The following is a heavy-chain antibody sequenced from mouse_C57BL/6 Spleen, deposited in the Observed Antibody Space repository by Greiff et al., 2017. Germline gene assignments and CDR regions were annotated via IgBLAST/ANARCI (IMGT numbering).Heavy chain of an antibody. Sequence: EVKLVESGGGLVQPGGSLKLSCAASGFTFSDYGMAWVRQAPRKGPEWVAFISNLAYSIYYADTVTGRFTISRENAKNTLYLEMSSLRSEDTAMYYCARHEYYGRGAYFDVWGTGTTVTVSS. J-gene: IGHJ1*03. D-gene: IGHD1-1*01. CDR2: ISNLAYSI. CDR3: ARHEYYGRGAYFDV. CDR1: GFTFSDYG. V-gene: IGHV5-15*01.